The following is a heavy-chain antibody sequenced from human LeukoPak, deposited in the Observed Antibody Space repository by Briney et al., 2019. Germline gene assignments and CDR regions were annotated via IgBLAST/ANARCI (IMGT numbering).Heavy chain of an antibody. Sequence: GESLKISCKGSGYSFTSYWIGWVRQMPGKGLEWMGIIYPGDSDTRYSPSFQGQVTISADKSISTAYLQWSSLKASDTAMYYCARHGQSLNFYYYYMDVWGKGTTVTVSS. V-gene: IGHV5-51*01. J-gene: IGHJ6*03. CDR2: IYPGDSDT. CDR1: GYSFTSYW. D-gene: IGHD3-16*01. CDR3: ARHGQSLNFYYYYMDV.